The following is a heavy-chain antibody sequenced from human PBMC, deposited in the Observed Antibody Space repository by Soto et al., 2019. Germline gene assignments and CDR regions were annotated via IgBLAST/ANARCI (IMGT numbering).Heavy chain of an antibody. Sequence: PSETLSLTCAVYGGSFSGYYWSWIRQPPGKGLEWIGEINHSGSTNYNPSLKSRVTISVDTSKNQFSLKLSSVTAADTAVYYCARDGHDYSNYYYYYYMDVWGKGTTVTVSS. CDR2: INHSGST. J-gene: IGHJ6*03. V-gene: IGHV4-34*01. CDR1: GGSFSGYY. D-gene: IGHD4-4*01. CDR3: ARDGHDYSNYYYYYYMDV.